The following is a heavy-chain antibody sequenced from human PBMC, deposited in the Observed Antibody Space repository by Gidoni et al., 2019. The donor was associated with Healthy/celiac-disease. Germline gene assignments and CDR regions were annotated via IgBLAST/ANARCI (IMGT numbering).Heavy chain of an antibody. CDR1: GFTFTSYA. CDR3: AKSRSGLQPHLAY. Sequence: EVQLVESGGGLVQPGGSLRLSCAASGFTFTSYAMSWVRQAPGKGLQWVSAISGSGTNTFYADSVRGRFTISRDNSKNTLYLQMNSLRAEDTAVYYCAKSRSGLQPHLAYWGQGTLITVSS. D-gene: IGHD3-10*01. CDR2: ISGSGTNT. V-gene: IGHV3-23*04. J-gene: IGHJ4*02.